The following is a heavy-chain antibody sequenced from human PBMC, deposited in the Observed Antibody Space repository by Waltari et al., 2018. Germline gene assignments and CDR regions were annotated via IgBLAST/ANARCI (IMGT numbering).Heavy chain of an antibody. J-gene: IGHJ4*02. CDR3: AKVWKNYRTDY. CDR1: SGPLSSSGYY. Sequence: QLPLQESGPGLVKPSETLSLTCTVSSGPLSSSGYYWGWIRQPPGKGLEWMGSIYYSGNTYYNPSLKNRVTISVDTSKNQFSLKVTSVTATDTAVYYCAKVWKNYRTDYWGQGTLVTVSS. D-gene: IGHD3-16*02. CDR2: IYYSGNT. V-gene: IGHV4-39*07.